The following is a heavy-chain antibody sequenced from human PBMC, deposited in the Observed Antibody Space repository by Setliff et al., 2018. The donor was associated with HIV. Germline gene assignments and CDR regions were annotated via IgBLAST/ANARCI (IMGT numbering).Heavy chain of an antibody. CDR1: GGTFNTYG. V-gene: IGHV1-69*13. J-gene: IGHJ4*02. CDR2: IIPIAKSP. D-gene: IGHD5-12*01. CDR3: ARGPLYGYDRGYFDY. Sequence: SVKVSCKASGGTFNTYGMNWVRQAPGQGPEWMGGIIPIAKSPNYAQKFQDRVTITADESTRTAYMELSNLRDEYTALYYGARGPLYGYDRGYFDYWGQVTLVTVSS.